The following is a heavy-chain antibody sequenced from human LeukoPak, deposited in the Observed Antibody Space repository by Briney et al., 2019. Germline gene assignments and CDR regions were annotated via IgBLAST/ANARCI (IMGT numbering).Heavy chain of an antibody. CDR1: GYTFTSYA. CDR2: INAGNGNT. J-gene: IGHJ4*02. Sequence: ASVKVSCKVSGYTFTSYAMHWVRQAPGQRLEWMGWINAGNGNTKYSQKFQGRVTITRDTSASTAYMELSSLRSEDTAVYYCARVKSGKQWLWQSDGDFDYWGQGTLVTVSS. D-gene: IGHD6-19*01. CDR3: ARVKSGKQWLWQSDGDFDY. V-gene: IGHV1-3*01.